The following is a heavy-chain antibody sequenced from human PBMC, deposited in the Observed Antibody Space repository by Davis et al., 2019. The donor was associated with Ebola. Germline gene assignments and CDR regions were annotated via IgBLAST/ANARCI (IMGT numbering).Heavy chain of an antibody. V-gene: IGHV3-23*01. D-gene: IGHD4-11*01. CDR2: HGTSGDT. J-gene: IGHJ4*02. CDR3: ATTRGGYSNGFGY. Sequence: GGSLRLSCAASGFVFRNYVMSWVRRAPGKGLEWVSTHGTSGDTYYADSVKGRFTISRDNAKSSLYLQMNSLRDEDTAVYYCATTRGGYSNGFGYWGQGTLVTVSS. CDR1: GFVFRNYV.